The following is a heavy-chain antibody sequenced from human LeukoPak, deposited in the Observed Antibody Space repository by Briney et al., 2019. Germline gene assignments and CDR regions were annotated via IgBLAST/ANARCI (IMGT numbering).Heavy chain of an antibody. CDR3: ARDGDGLFFPTDS. D-gene: IGHD2-21*01. CDR1: GFTFRDYW. CDR2: INKDGSEK. V-gene: IGHV3-7*01. Sequence: GGSLRLSCAASGFTFRDYWMSWVRQAPGKGLEWVADINKDGSEKYYLDSVKGRFTISRDNAKNSLYLQMNSLRAEDTAVYYCARDGDGLFFPTDSWGQGTLVTVSS. J-gene: IGHJ4*02.